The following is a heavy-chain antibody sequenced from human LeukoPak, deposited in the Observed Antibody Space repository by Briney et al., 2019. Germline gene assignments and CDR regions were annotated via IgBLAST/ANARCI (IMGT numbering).Heavy chain of an antibody. CDR1: GYTFTSYA. D-gene: IGHD3-10*01. J-gene: IGHJ5*02. CDR3: ARVYTDSGTNAPPDNWFDP. CDR2: INAGNGNT. V-gene: IGHV1-3*01. Sequence: ASVKVSCKASGYTFTSYAMHWVRQAPGQRLEWMGWINAGNGNTKYSQKFQGRVTITRDTSASTAYMELSSLRSEDTAVYYCARVYTDSGTNAPPDNWFDPWAQGTLVTVSS.